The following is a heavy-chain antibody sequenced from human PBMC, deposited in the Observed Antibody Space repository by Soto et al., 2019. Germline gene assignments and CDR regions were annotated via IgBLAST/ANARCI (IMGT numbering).Heavy chain of an antibody. J-gene: IGHJ6*02. CDR3: ASNPAYGSGPFYGMDV. CDR2: INPNSGGT. D-gene: IGHD3-10*01. V-gene: IGHV1-2*02. CDR1: GYTFSGYY. Sequence: QVQLVQSGAEVKKPGASLKVSCKASGYTFSGYYMHWVRQAPGQGLEWMGWINPNSGGTNYAQKFQGRVTMTRDTSVSTAYMELSRLRSDDTAVYYCASNPAYGSGPFYGMDVWGQGTTVTVSS.